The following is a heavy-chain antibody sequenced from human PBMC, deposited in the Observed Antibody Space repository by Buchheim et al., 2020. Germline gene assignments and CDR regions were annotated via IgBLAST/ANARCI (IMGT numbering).Heavy chain of an antibody. Sequence: VQLVESGGGLVQPGGSLRLSCAASGFTFSNYWMSWVRQAPGKGLEWVANIKQDGSDKYYVDSVKGRFTLSRDNAKNSLSLPMNSLRAEDTAVYYCVSTNTFDNWGQGTL. CDR2: IKQDGSDK. J-gene: IGHJ4*02. CDR1: GFTFSNYW. V-gene: IGHV3-7*01. D-gene: IGHD2-8*01. CDR3: VSTNTFDN.